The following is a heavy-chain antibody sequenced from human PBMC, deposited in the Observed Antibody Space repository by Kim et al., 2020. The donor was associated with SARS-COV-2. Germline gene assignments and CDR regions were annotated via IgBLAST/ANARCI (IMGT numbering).Heavy chain of an antibody. J-gene: IGHJ6*02. CDR1: GYTFTSYA. V-gene: IGHV1-3*01. CDR2: INAGNGNT. Sequence: ASVKVSCKASGYTFTSYAMHWVRQAPGQRLEWMGWINAGNGNTKYSQKFQGRVTITRDTSASTAYMELSSLRSEDTAVYYCARGGAAATPNIKNNRANYYYYGMDVWGQGTTVTVSS. CDR3: ARGGAAATPNIKNNRANYYYYGMDV. D-gene: IGHD6-13*01.